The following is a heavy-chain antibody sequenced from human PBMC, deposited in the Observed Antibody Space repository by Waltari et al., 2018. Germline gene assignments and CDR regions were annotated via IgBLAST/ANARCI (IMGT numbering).Heavy chain of an antibody. D-gene: IGHD3-10*01. CDR2: IYYSGST. J-gene: IGHJ4*02. V-gene: IGHV4-59*01. CDR3: ARGVWFGEFLIDY. Sequence: QVQLQESGPGLVKPSETLSLTCTVSGGSISSYYWSWIRQPPGKGLEWIGYIYYSGSTNYNPSLKSRVTISVDTSKIQFSLKLSSVTAADTAVYYCARGVWFGEFLIDYWGQGTLVTVSS. CDR1: GGSISSYY.